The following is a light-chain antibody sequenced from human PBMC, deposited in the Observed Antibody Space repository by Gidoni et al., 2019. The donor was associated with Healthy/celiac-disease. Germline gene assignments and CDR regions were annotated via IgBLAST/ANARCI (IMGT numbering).Light chain of an antibody. V-gene: IGKV1-39*01. CDR3: QQYYSTPFT. CDR1: QSISIY. CDR2: AAS. J-gene: IGKJ3*01. Sequence: DIKMTQSPSSLSASVGDRVTITCRASQSISIYLNWYQQKPGKAPKLLIYAASSLQSGVPSRFSGSGSGTDFTLTISSLQPEDFATYYCQQYYSTPFTFGQGTKVEIK.